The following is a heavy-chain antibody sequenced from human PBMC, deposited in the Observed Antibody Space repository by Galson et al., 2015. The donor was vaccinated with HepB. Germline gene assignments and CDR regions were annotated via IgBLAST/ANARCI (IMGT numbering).Heavy chain of an antibody. CDR1: GFTFSSYA. Sequence: SLRLSCAASGFTFSSYAMSWVRQAPGKGLEWVSAISGSGGSTYYANSVKGRFTISRDNSKNTLYLQMNSLRAEDTAVYYCAKIPALYGPFDYWGQGTLVTVSS. V-gene: IGHV3-23*01. J-gene: IGHJ4*02. CDR3: AKIPALYGPFDY. CDR2: ISGSGGST. D-gene: IGHD2-8*01.